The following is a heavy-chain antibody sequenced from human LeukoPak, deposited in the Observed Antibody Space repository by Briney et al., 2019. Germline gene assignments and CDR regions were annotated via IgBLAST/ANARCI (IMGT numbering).Heavy chain of an antibody. CDR1: EFTFSDFH. J-gene: IGHJ4*02. V-gene: IGHV3-11*04. Sequence: GGSLRLSCAASEFTFSDFHMGWIRQAPGKGLEWISHISSSGSSIYYADSVKGRFTISRDNAKNSLYLQVKSLRAEDTGVYYCAREGSRSSFYFDYWGQGTLVTVSS. D-gene: IGHD6-6*01. CDR2: ISSSGSSI. CDR3: AREGSRSSFYFDY.